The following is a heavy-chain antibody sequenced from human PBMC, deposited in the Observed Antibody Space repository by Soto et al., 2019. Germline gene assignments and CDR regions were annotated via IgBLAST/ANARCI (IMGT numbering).Heavy chain of an antibody. D-gene: IGHD3-22*01. CDR2: IYSGGST. V-gene: IGHV3-53*01. J-gene: IGHJ4*02. CDR3: ARVSGGSSGCNFDY. CDR1: GFTVSSNY. Sequence: GGSLRLSCAASGFTVSSNYMSWVRQAPGKGLEWVSVIYSGGSTYYADSVKGRFTISRDNSKNTLYLQMNSLRAEDTAVYYCARVSGGSSGCNFDYWGQGTMVTVYS.